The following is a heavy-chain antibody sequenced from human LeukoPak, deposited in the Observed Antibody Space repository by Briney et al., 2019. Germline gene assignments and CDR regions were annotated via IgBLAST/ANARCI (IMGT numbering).Heavy chain of an antibody. V-gene: IGHV3-23*01. CDR1: GFTFSNYA. CDR2: ISTGGGVT. J-gene: IGHJ3*02. CDR3: AKKMTTRAFDI. D-gene: IGHD4-17*01. Sequence: GGSLRLSCAASGFTFSNYAMSWVRQAPGKGLEWVSGISTGGGVTYYADSVKGRFTMSRDNSKNTLFLQMNSLRAEDTAVYYCAKKMTTRAFDIWGQGTMVTVS.